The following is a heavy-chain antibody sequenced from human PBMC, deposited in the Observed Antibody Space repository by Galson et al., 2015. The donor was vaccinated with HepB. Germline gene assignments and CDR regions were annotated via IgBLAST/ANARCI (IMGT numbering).Heavy chain of an antibody. D-gene: IGHD4-17*01. J-gene: IGHJ4*02. CDR1: GFTFDDYA. V-gene: IGHV3-9*01. CDR3: ARGIYGDFDT. CDR2: ISWNRHSL. Sequence: SLRLSCAASGFTFDDYAMHWVRQAPGKGLEWVSGISWNRHSLGYADSVRGRFTISRDNAKNSLYLQMNSLRAEDTASYYCARGIYGDFDTWGQGTLVTVSS.